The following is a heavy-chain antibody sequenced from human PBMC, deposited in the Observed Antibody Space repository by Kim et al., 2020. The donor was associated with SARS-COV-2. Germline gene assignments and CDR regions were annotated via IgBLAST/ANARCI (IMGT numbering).Heavy chain of an antibody. CDR3: TRLVFVGSYPYFDY. CDR1: GFTFSGSA. J-gene: IGHJ4*02. D-gene: IGHD1-26*01. CDR2: IRSKANSYAT. Sequence: GGSLRLSCAASGFTFSGSAMHWVRQASGKGLEWVGRIRSKANSYATAYAASVKGRFTISRDDSKNTAYLQMNSLKTEDTAVYYCTRLVFVGSYPYFDYWGQGTLVTVSS. V-gene: IGHV3-73*01.